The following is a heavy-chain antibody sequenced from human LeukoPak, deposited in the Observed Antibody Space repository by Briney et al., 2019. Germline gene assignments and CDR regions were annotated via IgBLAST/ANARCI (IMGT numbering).Heavy chain of an antibody. D-gene: IGHD3-22*01. CDR1: GGSISTYF. J-gene: IGHJ6*02. CDR3: ARDRVDSSGYYYYYGMDV. CDR2: IYTSGST. Sequence: SETLSLTCTVSGGSISTYFWSWIRQPAGKGLEWLGRIYTSGSTNYNPSLKSRVTMSADTPKNQFSLKLRSVTAADTAVYYCARDRVDSSGYYYYYGMDVWGQGTTVTVSS. V-gene: IGHV4-4*07.